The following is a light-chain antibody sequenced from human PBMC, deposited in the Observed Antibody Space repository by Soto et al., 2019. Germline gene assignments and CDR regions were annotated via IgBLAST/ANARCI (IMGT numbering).Light chain of an antibody. CDR3: AAWDDSLSGRV. J-gene: IGLJ3*02. CDR1: SSNIGSYY. V-gene: IGLV1-47*01. CDR2: RNS. Sequence: QSVLTQPPSASGTPGQRVTISCSGSSSNIGSYYVYWYQHLPGSAPKLLIYRNSQRPSGVPDRFSGSKSGTSASLAISGLRSEDEADYYCAAWDDSLSGRVFGGGTQLTVL.